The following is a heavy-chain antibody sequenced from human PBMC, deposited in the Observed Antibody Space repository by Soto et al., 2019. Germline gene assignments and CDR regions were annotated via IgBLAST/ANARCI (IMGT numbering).Heavy chain of an antibody. CDR2: IYAGGNT. V-gene: IGHV3-66*01. J-gene: IGHJ4*02. Sequence: QPGGSLRLSCAASGFTVSSNYMSWVRQAPGKGLEWVSVIYAGGNTHYADSVEGRFTISRDNSNNMLYLQMNSLRAEDTAVYYCVREKVTMIVGFYYFDYWGQGTRVTVSS. CDR3: VREKVTMIVGFYYFDY. D-gene: IGHD3-22*01. CDR1: GFTVSSNY.